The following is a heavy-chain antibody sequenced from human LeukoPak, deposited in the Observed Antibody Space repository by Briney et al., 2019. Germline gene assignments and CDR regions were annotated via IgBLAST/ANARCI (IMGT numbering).Heavy chain of an antibody. CDR2: IYSGGST. Sequence: GGSLRLSCAASGFTVSSNYMSWVRQAPGKGLEWVSVIYSGGSTYYADSVKGRFTISRDNAKNSLYLQMNSLRAEDTAVYYCARVVGAGYFDLWGRGTLVTVSS. J-gene: IGHJ2*01. V-gene: IGHV3-66*01. CDR3: ARVVGAGYFDL. CDR1: GFTVSSNY. D-gene: IGHD1-26*01.